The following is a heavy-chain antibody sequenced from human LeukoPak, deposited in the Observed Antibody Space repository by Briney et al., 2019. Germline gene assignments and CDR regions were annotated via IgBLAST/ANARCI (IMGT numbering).Heavy chain of an antibody. J-gene: IGHJ4*02. CDR2: ISGSGDST. D-gene: IGHD5-18*01. V-gene: IGHV3-23*01. Sequence: GRSLRLSCAASGFTFSNYAMSWVRQAPGKGLVWVSAISGSGDSTYFADSVKGRFTMSRDNSKNTLYLQMNSLRAEDTAVYYCAKHPKIQLWTRILEYWGQGTLVTVSS. CDR1: GFTFSNYA. CDR3: AKHPKIQLWTRILEY.